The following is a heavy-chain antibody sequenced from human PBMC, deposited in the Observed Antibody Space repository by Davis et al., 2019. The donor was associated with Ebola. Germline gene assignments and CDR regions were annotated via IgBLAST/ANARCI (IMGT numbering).Heavy chain of an antibody. Sequence: GESLKISCAGSGFTFSTYAMTWVRQAPGKGLEWVSRISGSGGDPHYADSVKGRFTISRDNSKNTLYLHLNSLRGDDTAVYYCAKQVSDSGRLDYWGQGTLVTVSS. CDR3: AKQVSDSGRLDY. CDR1: GFTFSTYA. J-gene: IGHJ4*02. CDR2: ISGSGGDP. V-gene: IGHV3-23*01. D-gene: IGHD1-26*01.